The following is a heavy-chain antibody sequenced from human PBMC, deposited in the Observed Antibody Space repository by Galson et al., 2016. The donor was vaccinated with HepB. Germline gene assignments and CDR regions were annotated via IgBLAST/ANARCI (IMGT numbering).Heavy chain of an antibody. D-gene: IGHD2/OR15-2a*01. V-gene: IGHV5-51*01. Sequence: QSGAEVKKPGEFLKISCKASGYNFLSYWIGWVRQMPGKGLEWMGIIYPSDSDTRYSPSFQGQVTISADKSISTAYLQWSSLKASDTAIYYCARLVRYCSSTTTCYPQGPANWFDPWGQGTLVIVSS. CDR2: IYPSDSDT. J-gene: IGHJ5*02. CDR1: GYNFLSYW. CDR3: ARLVRYCSSTTTCYPQGPANWFDP.